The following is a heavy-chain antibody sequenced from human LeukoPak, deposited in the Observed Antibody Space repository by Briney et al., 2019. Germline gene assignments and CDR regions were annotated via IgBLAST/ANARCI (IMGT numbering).Heavy chain of an antibody. CDR1: GYTFTSYA. V-gene: IGHV1-3*03. CDR3: AREGQWELRRVLYY. Sequence: GASVKVSCKASGYTFTSYAMHWVRQAPGQRLEWMGWINAGNGNTKYPQEFQGRVTITRDTSASTAYMELSSLRSEDMAVYYCAREGQWELRRVLYYWGQGTLVTVSS. CDR2: INAGNGNT. J-gene: IGHJ4*02. D-gene: IGHD1-26*01.